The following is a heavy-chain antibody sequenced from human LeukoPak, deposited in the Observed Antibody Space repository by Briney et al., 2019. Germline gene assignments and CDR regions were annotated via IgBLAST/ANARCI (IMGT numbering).Heavy chain of an antibody. J-gene: IGHJ4*02. CDR2: VKNKANSYST. Sequence: GGSLRLSCAASGFTFSDHYMDWVRQAPGKGLEWVGRVKNKANSYSTEYAASVQGRFTISRDDSQKSLDLQMNSLKTEDTAVYQCVRVRSGPTTRYFDYWGQGALVTVFS. D-gene: IGHD1-26*01. CDR1: GFTFSDHY. CDR3: VRVRSGPTTRYFDY. V-gene: IGHV3-72*01.